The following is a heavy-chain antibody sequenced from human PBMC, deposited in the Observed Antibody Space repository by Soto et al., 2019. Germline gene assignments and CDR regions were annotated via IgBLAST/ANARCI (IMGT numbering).Heavy chain of an antibody. V-gene: IGHV1-46*01. D-gene: IGHD3-3*01. CDR1: GYTFTSYY. Sequence: ASVKVSCKASGYTFTSYYMHWVRQAPGQGLEWMGIINPSGGSTSYAQKFQGRVTMTRDTSTSTVYMELSSLRSEDTAVYYCARVLRFLGTGTVRSFHYYYYHGMDAWGQGTTVTVSS. CDR2: INPSGGST. J-gene: IGHJ6*02. CDR3: ARVLRFLGTGTVRSFHYYYYHGMDA.